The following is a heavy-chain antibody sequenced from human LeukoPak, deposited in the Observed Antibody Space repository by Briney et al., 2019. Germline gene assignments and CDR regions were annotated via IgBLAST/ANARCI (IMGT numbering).Heavy chain of an antibody. CDR1: GFTFSSYA. Sequence: GGSLRLSCAASGFTFSSYAMSWVRQAPGKGLEWVSAISGSGGSTYYADSVKGRSTISRDNSKNTLYLQMNSLRAEDTAVYYCAKAPGYSSGWYSYYFDYWGQGTLVTVSS. CDR2: ISGSGGST. CDR3: AKAPGYSSGWYSYYFDY. J-gene: IGHJ4*02. V-gene: IGHV3-23*01. D-gene: IGHD6-19*01.